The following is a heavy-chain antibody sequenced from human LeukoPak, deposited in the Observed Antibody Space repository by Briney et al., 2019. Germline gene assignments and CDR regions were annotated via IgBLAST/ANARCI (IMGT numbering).Heavy chain of an antibody. CDR1: GYTFSSYG. CDR3: ARDRRWELLHAFDI. Sequence: GASVKVSCKASGYTFSSYGISWVRQAPGQGLQWMGWISAYSGNTNYAQKLQGRVTMTTDTSTSTAYMELRGLGSDDTAVYYCARDRRWELLHAFDIWGQGTMVTVSS. CDR2: ISAYSGNT. V-gene: IGHV1-18*01. D-gene: IGHD1-26*01. J-gene: IGHJ3*02.